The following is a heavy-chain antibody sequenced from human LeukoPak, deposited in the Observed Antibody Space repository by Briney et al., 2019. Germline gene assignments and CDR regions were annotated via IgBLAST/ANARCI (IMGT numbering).Heavy chain of an antibody. D-gene: IGHD1-26*01. CDR2: INPSGGST. CDR3: AREQTIVGATRTVQY. V-gene: IGHV1-46*01. J-gene: IGHJ4*02. CDR1: GYTFTSYY. Sequence: GASVKVSCKASGYTFTSYYMHWVRQAPGQGLEWMGIINPSGGSTSYAQKFQGRVTMTRDTSTSTVYMELSSLRSEDTAVYYCAREQTIVGATRTVQYWGQGTLVTVSS.